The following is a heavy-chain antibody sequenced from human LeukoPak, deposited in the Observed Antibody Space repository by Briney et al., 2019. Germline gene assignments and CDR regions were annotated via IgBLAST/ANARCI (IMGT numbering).Heavy chain of an antibody. CDR3: TRDWNSQFDS. Sequence: GGSLRLSCAASGFTFSTYWMSWVRQAPGKGLEWVANIRPDGSEKYYVDSVKGRLTISRENAKNSLSLQMNSLRAEDTAVYYCTRDWNSQFDSWGQGTLVTVSS. V-gene: IGHV3-7*03. D-gene: IGHD1-7*01. J-gene: IGHJ4*02. CDR2: IRPDGSEK. CDR1: GFTFSTYW.